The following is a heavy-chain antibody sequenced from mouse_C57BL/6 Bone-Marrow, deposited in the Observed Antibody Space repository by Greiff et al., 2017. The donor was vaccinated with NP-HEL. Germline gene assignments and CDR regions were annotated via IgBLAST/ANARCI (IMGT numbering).Heavy chain of an antibody. V-gene: IGHV3-6*01. Sequence: EVKVEESGPGLVKPSQSLSLTCSVTGYSITSGYYWNWIRQFPGNKLEWMGYISYDGSNNYNPSLKNRISITRDTSKNQFFLKLNSVTTEDTATYYGARARITTVVVDYFDYWGQGTTLTVSS. CDR1: GYSITSGYY. CDR2: ISYDGSN. D-gene: IGHD1-1*01. J-gene: IGHJ2*01. CDR3: ARARITTVVVDYFDY.